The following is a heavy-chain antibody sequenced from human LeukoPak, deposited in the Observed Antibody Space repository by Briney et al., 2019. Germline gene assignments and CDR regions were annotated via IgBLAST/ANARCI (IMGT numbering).Heavy chain of an antibody. D-gene: IGHD3-9*01. J-gene: IGHJ5*02. CDR1: GYSISSGYY. CDR3: AREGRYSSGWFDP. V-gene: IGHV4-38-2*02. Sequence: PSETLSLTCAVSGYSISSGYYWGWIRQPPGKGLEWIGSIYHSGSTYYNPSLKSRATISVDTSKNQFSLKLSSVTAADTAVYYCAREGRYSSGWFDPWGQGTLVTVSS. CDR2: IYHSGST.